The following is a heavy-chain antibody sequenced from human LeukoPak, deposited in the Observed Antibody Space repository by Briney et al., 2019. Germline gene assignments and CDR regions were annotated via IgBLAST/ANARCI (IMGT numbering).Heavy chain of an antibody. CDR1: GYSISSGYF. D-gene: IGHD6-13*01. Sequence: PSATLSLTCTVSGYSISSGYFWGWIRQPPGKGLEWIGVYHVGTTDYNPSLKSRVTISVDRSKNQMSLKLSSVTAADTAVYYCARCLGFLIGSSWYPDAFDIWGQGTMVTVSS. CDR2: VYHVGTT. V-gene: IGHV4-38-2*02. J-gene: IGHJ3*02. CDR3: ARCLGFLIGSSWYPDAFDI.